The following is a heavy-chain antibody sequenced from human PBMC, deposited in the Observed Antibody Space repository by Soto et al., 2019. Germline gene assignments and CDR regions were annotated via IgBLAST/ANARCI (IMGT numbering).Heavy chain of an antibody. J-gene: IGHJ5*02. D-gene: IGHD2-15*01. CDR2: ISYDGSNK. V-gene: IGHV3-30-3*01. Sequence: GGSLRLSCAASGFTFSSYAMHWVRQAPGKGLEWVAVISYDGSNKYYADSVKGRFTISRDNSKNTLYLQMNSLRAEDTAVYYCARDHDVVVAATSFGWFDPWGQGTLVTVSS. CDR3: ARDHDVVVAATSFGWFDP. CDR1: GFTFSSYA.